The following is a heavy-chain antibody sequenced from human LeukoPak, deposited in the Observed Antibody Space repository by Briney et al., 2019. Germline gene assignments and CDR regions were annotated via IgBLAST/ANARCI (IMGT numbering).Heavy chain of an antibody. CDR3: AREGLDCYDSSGDMY. D-gene: IGHD3-22*01. Sequence: RASVKVSCKASGYTFTSYGISWVRQAPGQGLEWMGWISAYNGNTNYAQKLQGRVTMTTDTSTSTAYMELRSLRSDDTAVYYCAREGLDCYDSSGDMYWGQGTLVTVSS. CDR1: GYTFTSYG. V-gene: IGHV1-18*01. J-gene: IGHJ4*02. CDR2: ISAYNGNT.